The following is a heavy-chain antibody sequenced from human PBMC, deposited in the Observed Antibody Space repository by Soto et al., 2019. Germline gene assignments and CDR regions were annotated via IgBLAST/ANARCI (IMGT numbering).Heavy chain of an antibody. Sequence: QVHLQESGPGLVKPSETLSLFCNASGGSMSNNYWSWIRQAPGKGLEWIGYVFYTGSTTYNPSLKSRGSISVDTSKKHFSLLLQYVTAADTAVYYCARSLTVTRFDQWGQGTRVTVS. J-gene: IGHJ4*02. V-gene: IGHV4-59*01. CDR1: GGSMSNNY. CDR3: ARSLTVTRFDQ. D-gene: IGHD4-17*01. CDR2: VFYTGST.